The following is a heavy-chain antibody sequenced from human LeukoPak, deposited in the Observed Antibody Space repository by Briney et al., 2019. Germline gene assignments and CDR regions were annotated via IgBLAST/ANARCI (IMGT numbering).Heavy chain of an antibody. CDR2: INAGNGNT. CDR3: ARPSYGVGVDY. V-gene: IGHV1-3*01. D-gene: IGHD5-18*01. CDR1: GYTCTSYT. J-gene: IGHJ4*02. Sequence: ASVKVSCQAYGYTCTSYTMHWVRPAPGQRLKCIVWINAGNGNTKYSQKFQSRVTITRDTSARTGYMELSSLRSEATAVYYCARPSYGVGVDYWGQGTLVTVSS.